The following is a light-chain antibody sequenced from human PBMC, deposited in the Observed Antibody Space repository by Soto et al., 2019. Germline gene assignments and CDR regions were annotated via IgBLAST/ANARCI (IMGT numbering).Light chain of an antibody. CDR2: AAS. CDR1: QGISSY. Sequence: DIQLTQSPSFLSASVGDRVTITCRASQGISSYLAWYQQKPGKAPKLLIYAASTLQSGVPSRFSGSGSGTEFTLTISSLQPEDLATYYCQQLNSYPRVTFGGGTKVEIK. CDR3: QQLNSYPRVT. V-gene: IGKV1-9*01. J-gene: IGKJ4*01.